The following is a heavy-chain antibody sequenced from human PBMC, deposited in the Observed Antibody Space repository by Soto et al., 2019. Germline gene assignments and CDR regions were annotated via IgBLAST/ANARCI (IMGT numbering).Heavy chain of an antibody. D-gene: IGHD3-10*01. CDR2: IYYSGST. Sequence: SETLSLTCTVSGGSISSYYWSWIRQPPGKGLEWIGYIYYSGSTNYNPSLKSRVTISVETSKNQFSLKLSSVTAADTAVYYCARVGYYGSGRDYMDVWGKGTTVTVSS. V-gene: IGHV4-59*01. J-gene: IGHJ6*03. CDR3: ARVGYYGSGRDYMDV. CDR1: GGSISSYY.